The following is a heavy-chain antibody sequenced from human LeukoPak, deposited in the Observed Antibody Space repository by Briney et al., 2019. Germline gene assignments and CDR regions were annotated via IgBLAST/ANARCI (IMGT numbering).Heavy chain of an antibody. Sequence: PSETLSLTCTVSGGSISSYYWSWIRQTPGKGLEWIGYIYASGSTTYNPSLKRRITISIDTSKNQFSLKMSSVTAADTAVYYCARRATMLAGGYFDYWGQGTLVSVSS. J-gene: IGHJ4*02. D-gene: IGHD5-12*01. V-gene: IGHV4-4*09. CDR3: ARRATMLAGGYFDY. CDR2: IYASGST. CDR1: GGSISSYY.